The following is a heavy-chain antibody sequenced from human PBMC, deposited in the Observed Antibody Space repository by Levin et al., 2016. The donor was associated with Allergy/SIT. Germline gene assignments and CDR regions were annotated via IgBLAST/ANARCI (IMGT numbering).Heavy chain of an antibody. CDR3: AKVSWASRQDDS. Sequence: GESLKISCAASGFTFSGHDLSWVRQAPGKGLEWVAGIGVSGADTYYADSVRGRFTISRDNPRNTLYLQMNSLRVEDTATYYCAKVSWASRQDDSWGQGTLVTVSS. CDR2: IGVSGADT. J-gene: IGHJ4*02. D-gene: IGHD6-13*01. CDR1: GFTFSGHD. V-gene: IGHV3-23*01.